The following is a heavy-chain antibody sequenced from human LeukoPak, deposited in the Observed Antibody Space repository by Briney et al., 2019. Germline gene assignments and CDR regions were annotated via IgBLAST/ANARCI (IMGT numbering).Heavy chain of an antibody. D-gene: IGHD3-22*01. Sequence: GGSLRLSCAASRFIVSSSYMSWVRQAPGKGLEWVSVIYSGGSTYYADSVKGRFTISRDNSKNTLYLQMNSLRAEDTAVYYCARAAGDSSGYYLYYFDYWGQGTLVTVSS. CDR1: RFIVSSSY. CDR2: IYSGGST. J-gene: IGHJ4*02. V-gene: IGHV3-66*02. CDR3: ARAAGDSSGYYLYYFDY.